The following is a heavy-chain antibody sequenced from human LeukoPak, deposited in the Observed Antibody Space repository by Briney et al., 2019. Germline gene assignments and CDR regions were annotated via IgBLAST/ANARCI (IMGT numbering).Heavy chain of an antibody. V-gene: IGHV4-59*08. D-gene: IGHD5-18*01. J-gene: IGHJ4*02. CDR2: IYYSGST. CDR1: GGSISSYY. Sequence: SETLSLTCTVSGGSISSYYWSWIRQPPGKGLEWIGYIYYSGSTNYNPPLKSRVTISVDTSKNQFSLKLSSVTAADTAVYYCARHSQPDTAMVEPWYYFDYWGQGTLVTVSS. CDR3: ARHSQPDTAMVEPWYYFDY.